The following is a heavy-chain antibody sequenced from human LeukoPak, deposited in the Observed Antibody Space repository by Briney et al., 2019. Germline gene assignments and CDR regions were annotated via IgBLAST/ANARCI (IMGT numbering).Heavy chain of an antibody. CDR1: GFTFSSYA. Sequence: GGSLRLSCAASGFTFSSYAMSWVRQAPGKGLEWVSAIIGSGGSTYYADSVKGRFTISRDNSKNTLYLQMYSLRAEDTAVYYCAKDLADGDPYYFDYWGQGTLVTASS. D-gene: IGHD4-17*01. J-gene: IGHJ4*02. CDR3: AKDLADGDPYYFDY. CDR2: IIGSGGST. V-gene: IGHV3-23*01.